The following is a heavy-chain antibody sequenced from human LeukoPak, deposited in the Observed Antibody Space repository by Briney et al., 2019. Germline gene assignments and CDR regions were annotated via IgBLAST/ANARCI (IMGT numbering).Heavy chain of an antibody. Sequence: GGSLRLSCAAPGFTFSSYSMNWVRQAPGKGLEWVSSISSSSYIYYADSVKGRFTISRDNAKNTLYLQMNSLRAEDTAVYYCVRDLGGGSGHWGQGTLVTVSS. CDR3: VRDLGGGSGH. CDR2: ISSSSYI. V-gene: IGHV3-21*01. J-gene: IGHJ4*02. D-gene: IGHD1-26*01. CDR1: GFTFSSYS.